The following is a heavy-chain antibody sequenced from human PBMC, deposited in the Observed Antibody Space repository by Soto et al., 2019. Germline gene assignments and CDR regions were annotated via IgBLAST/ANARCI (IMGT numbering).Heavy chain of an antibody. CDR2: IYYSGST. V-gene: IGHV4-30-4*01. D-gene: IGHD5-18*01. Sequence: PPEPLSLTGTFSGASISRGDYYWIWFRQPPGKGLEWIGYIYYSGSTYYNPSLKSRVPISVDTSKNQFSLKLSSVTAADTAVYYCATAPPLKYTYGLRGAFDIWGQGTMVTVSS. CDR1: GASISRGDYY. J-gene: IGHJ3*02. CDR3: ATAPPLKYTYGLRGAFDI.